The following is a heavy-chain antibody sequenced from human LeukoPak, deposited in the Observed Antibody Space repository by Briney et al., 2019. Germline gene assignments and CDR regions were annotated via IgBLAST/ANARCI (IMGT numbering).Heavy chain of an antibody. CDR1: GYTFTGYY. J-gene: IGHJ4*02. CDR2: INPNSGGT. D-gene: IGHD6-19*01. CDR3: ARVARSRSIAVAGMQAGYDY. Sequence: ASVKVSCKASGYTFTGYYMHWVRQDPGQGLEWMGRINPNSGGTNYAQKFQGRVTMTRDTSISTAYMELSRLRSDDTAVYYCARVARSRSIAVAGMQAGYDYWGQGTLVTVSS. V-gene: IGHV1-2*06.